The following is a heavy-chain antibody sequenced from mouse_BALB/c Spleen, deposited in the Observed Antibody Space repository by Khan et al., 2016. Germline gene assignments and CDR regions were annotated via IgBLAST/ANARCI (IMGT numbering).Heavy chain of an antibody. Sequence: QLEESGPGLVKPSQSLSLTCSVTGYSITSGYYWNWIRQFPGNKLEWMGYISYDGSNNYNPSLKNRISITRDTSKNQFFLKLNSVTTEDTATYYCASSSYWYFDVWGAVTTVTVSS. CDR1: GYSITSGYY. V-gene: IGHV3-6*02. CDR3: ASSSYWYFDV. CDR2: ISYDGSN. J-gene: IGHJ1*01. D-gene: IGHD1-1*01.